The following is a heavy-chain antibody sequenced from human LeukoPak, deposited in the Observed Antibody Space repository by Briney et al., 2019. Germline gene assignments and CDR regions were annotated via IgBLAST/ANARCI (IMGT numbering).Heavy chain of an antibody. V-gene: IGHV4-39*01. D-gene: IGHD3-3*01. Sequence: SETLSLTCTVSGGSISSSSYYWGWIRQPPGKGLEWIGSIYYSGSTYYNPSLKSRVTISVDTSKNQLSLKLSSVTAADTAVYYCARVTYYDFWSGYPSVFDYWGQGTLVTVSS. CDR3: ARVTYYDFWSGYPSVFDY. J-gene: IGHJ4*02. CDR2: IYYSGST. CDR1: GGSISSSSYY.